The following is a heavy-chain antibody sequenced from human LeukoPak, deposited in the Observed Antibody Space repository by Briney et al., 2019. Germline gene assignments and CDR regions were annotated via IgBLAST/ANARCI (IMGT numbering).Heavy chain of an antibody. V-gene: IGHV3-23*01. CDR3: AKDLFLFFGDT. D-gene: IGHD3/OR15-3a*01. Sequence: GGSLRLSCAASGFTFTSYPMNWVRQAPSKGLEWVATIASDGFMAYYADSLKGRFVISRDNSQQTIYLQMNSLRADDTAVYYCAKDLFLFFGDTRGQGTLVTVSS. J-gene: IGHJ5*02. CDR1: GFTFTSYP. CDR2: IASDGFMA.